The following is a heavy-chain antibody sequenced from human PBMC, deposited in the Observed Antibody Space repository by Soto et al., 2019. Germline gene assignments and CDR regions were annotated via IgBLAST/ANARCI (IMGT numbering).Heavy chain of an antibody. CDR3: ARDSDYYDSSGSKNYFDY. D-gene: IGHD3-22*01. CDR2: IYYSGST. CDR1: GGSISSGGYY. J-gene: IGHJ4*02. Sequence: SETLSLTCTVSGGSISSGGYYWSWIRQHPGKGLEWIGYIYYSGSTYYNPSLKSRVTISVDTSKNQFSLKLSPVTAADTAVYYCARDSDYYDSSGSKNYFDYWGQGTLVTVSS. V-gene: IGHV4-31*03.